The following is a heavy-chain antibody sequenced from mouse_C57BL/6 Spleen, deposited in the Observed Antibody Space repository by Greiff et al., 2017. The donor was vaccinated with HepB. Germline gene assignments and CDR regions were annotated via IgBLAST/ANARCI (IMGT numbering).Heavy chain of an antibody. J-gene: IGHJ2*01. CDR2: ISDGGSYT. D-gene: IGHD2-2*01. V-gene: IGHV5-4*01. CDR3: ARDSGYDEYYFDY. Sequence: EVQRVESGGGLVKPGGSLKLSCAASGFTFSSYAMSWVRQTPEKRLEWVATISDGGSYTYYPDNVKGRFTISRDNAKNNLYLQMSHLKSEDTAMYYCARDSGYDEYYFDYWGQGTTLTVSS. CDR1: GFTFSSYA.